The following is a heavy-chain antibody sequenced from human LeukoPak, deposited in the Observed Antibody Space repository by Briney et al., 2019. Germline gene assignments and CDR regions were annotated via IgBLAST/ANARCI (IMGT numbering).Heavy chain of an antibody. Sequence: SETLSLTXTVSGGSISSYYWSWIRQPPGKGLEWIGSIYHSGSTYYNPSLKSRVTISVDTSKNQFSLKLSSVTAADTAVYYCARVPVYCSSTSCYYYYYFMDVWGKGTTVTVSS. CDR1: GGSISSYY. CDR2: IYHSGST. D-gene: IGHD2-2*01. V-gene: IGHV4-38-2*02. J-gene: IGHJ6*03. CDR3: ARVPVYCSSTSCYYYYYFMDV.